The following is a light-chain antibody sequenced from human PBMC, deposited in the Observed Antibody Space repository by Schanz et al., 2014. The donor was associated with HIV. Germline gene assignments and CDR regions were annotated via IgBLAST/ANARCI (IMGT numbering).Light chain of an antibody. CDR3: QQYIKWPLYT. CDR1: QSVSTN. Sequence: DTVLTQSPDSLSVSPGESATLSCRASQSVSTNLAWYQQKPGQAPRLLIHGASTRATGVPARFSGSGSGTQFTLTISSLQSDDFAIYYCQQYIKWPLYTFGQGTKLDVK. V-gene: IGKV3-15*01. CDR2: GAS. J-gene: IGKJ2*01.